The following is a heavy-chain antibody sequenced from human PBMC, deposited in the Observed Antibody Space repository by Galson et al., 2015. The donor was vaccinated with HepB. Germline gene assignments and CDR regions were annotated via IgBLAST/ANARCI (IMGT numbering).Heavy chain of an antibody. CDR2: IWYDGSNK. CDR3: ARDSGSYVFDY. J-gene: IGHJ4*02. CDR1: GFTFSSYG. Sequence: SLRLSCAASGFTFSSYGMHWVRQAPGKGLEWVAVIWYDGSNKYYADSVKGRFTISRDNSKNTLYLQMNSLRAEDTAVYYCARDSGSYVFDYWGQGTLVTVSS. D-gene: IGHD1-26*01. V-gene: IGHV3-33*01.